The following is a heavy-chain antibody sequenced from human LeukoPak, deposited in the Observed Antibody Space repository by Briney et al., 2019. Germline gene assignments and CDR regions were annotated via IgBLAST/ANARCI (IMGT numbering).Heavy chain of an antibody. V-gene: IGHV3-74*01. CDR1: VFTFSSYW. Sequence: GGPLRLSCAPSVFTFSSYWMHWVRQAPGKGLMWVSRIKSDGRTRYAESVKGRFTISRDNANNTVSLQMNSLRAEDTGVYYCARAPSEIGGYYPEYFRHWGQGTLVIVSS. CDR3: ARAPSEIGGYYPEYFRH. J-gene: IGHJ1*01. CDR2: IKSDGRT. D-gene: IGHD3-22*01.